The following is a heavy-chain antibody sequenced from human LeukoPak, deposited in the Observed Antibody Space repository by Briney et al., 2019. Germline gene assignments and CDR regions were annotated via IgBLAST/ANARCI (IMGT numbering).Heavy chain of an antibody. J-gene: IGHJ6*03. CDR2: ISTRSSPI. Sequence: PGGSLRLSCAASGFTFSTYSMNWVRQAPGKGLEWVSYISTRSSPIYYADSVRGRFTISRDNSRNSLYLQMNSLRAEDTAVYYCAKHGGYSGGYYMDVWGKGTTVTVSS. CDR3: AKHGGYSGGYYMDV. V-gene: IGHV3-48*01. CDR1: GFTFSTYS. D-gene: IGHD6-19*01.